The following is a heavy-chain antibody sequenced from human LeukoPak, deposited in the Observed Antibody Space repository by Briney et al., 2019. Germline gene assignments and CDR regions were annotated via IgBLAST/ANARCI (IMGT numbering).Heavy chain of an antibody. J-gene: IGHJ4*02. CDR1: GGSFSGYY. V-gene: IGHV4-34*01. CDR3: ARMVGIVDY. D-gene: IGHD2-21*01. CDR2: INHSGST. Sequence: SETLSLTCAVYGGSFSGYYWSWIRQPPGEGLEWIGEINHSGSTNYNPSLKSRVTISVDTSKNQFSLKLSSVTAADTAVYYCARMVGIVDYWGQGTLVTVSS.